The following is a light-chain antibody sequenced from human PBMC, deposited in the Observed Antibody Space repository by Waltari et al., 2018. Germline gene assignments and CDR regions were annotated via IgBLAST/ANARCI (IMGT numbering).Light chain of an antibody. CDR3: QQYYSIPYT. J-gene: IGKJ2*01. V-gene: IGKV4-1*01. CDR1: QSVFHSSTYGNA. Sequence: DIVMTQSPDFLPVSLRERATISRRSTQSVFHSSTYGNAIAWFQQRPGQPPKLLIYWTSTRESGVPDRFSGSGSGTDFTLTISSLQAEDVAVYYCQQYYSIPYTFGPGTKLEIK. CDR2: WTS.